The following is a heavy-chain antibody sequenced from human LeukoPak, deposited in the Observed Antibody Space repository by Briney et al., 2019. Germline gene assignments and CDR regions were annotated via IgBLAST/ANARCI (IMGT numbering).Heavy chain of an antibody. J-gene: IGHJ4*02. CDR3: ARGYDRNGYQSRGFDY. CDR1: GGSISSGSFY. V-gene: IGHV4-61*02. Sequence: SQTLSLTCTVSGGSISSGSFYWSWIRQTAGKGLEWIGRIYPSGDSQYSPSFRSRATVSLDTRNQFSLKLSSVTAADTAVYFCARGYDRNGYQSRGFDYWGQGALVNVSS. CDR2: IYPSGDS. D-gene: IGHD3-22*01.